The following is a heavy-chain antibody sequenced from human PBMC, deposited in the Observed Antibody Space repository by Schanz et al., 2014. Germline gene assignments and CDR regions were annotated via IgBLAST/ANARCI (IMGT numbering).Heavy chain of an antibody. Sequence: EVQLMESGGGVVQPGRSLRLSCAASGFTFSSYGMHWVRQAPGKGLEWVSYIGNGGVTIYYADSVKGRFTISRDNSKNSLYLQMNSLRAEDTAVYYCARIGGSVFDYWAQGTLVTVSS. D-gene: IGHD3-10*01. CDR2: IGNGGVTI. CDR1: GFTFSSYG. CDR3: ARIGGSVFDY. V-gene: IGHV3-48*04. J-gene: IGHJ4*02.